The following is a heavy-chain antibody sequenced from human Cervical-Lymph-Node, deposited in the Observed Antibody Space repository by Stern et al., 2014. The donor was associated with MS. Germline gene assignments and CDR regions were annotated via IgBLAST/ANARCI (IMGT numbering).Heavy chain of an antibody. D-gene: IGHD6-13*01. CDR2: INPLLGTT. J-gene: IGHJ4*02. Sequence: QVQLVQPGAEVKKPGSSMKVSCKASGGTFSTIQISWVRKAPGQGLEWLGGINPLLGTTHYAQKVQGRVTIIADESTNTVNMELSSLRSEDTAVYYCVRDQGGIAGSWGQGTLVTVSS. V-gene: IGHV1-69*12. CDR3: VRDQGGIAGS. CDR1: GGTFSTIQ.